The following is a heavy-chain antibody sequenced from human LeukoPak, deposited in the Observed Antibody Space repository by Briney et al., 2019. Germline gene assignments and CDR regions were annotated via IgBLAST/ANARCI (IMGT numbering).Heavy chain of an antibody. V-gene: IGHV1-46*01. J-gene: IGHJ2*01. CDR3: ARATIAVSSDWYFDL. Sequence: ASVKVSCKASGYTFTSYYVHWVRQAPGHGLEWVGIINPSADTTTYAQKFQGRVTMTRDTSTSTVYMDLSSLRSDDTAVYFCARATIAVSSDWYFDLWGRGTLLTVSS. D-gene: IGHD6-19*01. CDR1: GYTFTSYY. CDR2: INPSADTT.